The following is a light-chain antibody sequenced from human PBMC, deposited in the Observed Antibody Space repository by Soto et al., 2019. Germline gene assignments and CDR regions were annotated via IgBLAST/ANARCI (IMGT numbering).Light chain of an antibody. CDR2: DVR. J-gene: IGLJ1*01. CDR1: SSDVGFENY. V-gene: IGLV2-14*01. CDR3: SSFTNTDTLV. Sequence: QSVLTQPASVSGSPGQSITISCTGTSSDVGFENYVSWYQQNPGKAPKLMIYDVRTRPSGVSNRFSGSKSGNTASLTISGLQAEVEADYYCSSFTNTDTLVFGTGTKLTVL.